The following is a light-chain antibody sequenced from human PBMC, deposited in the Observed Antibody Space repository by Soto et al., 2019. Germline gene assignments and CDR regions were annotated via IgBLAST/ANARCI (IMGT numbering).Light chain of an antibody. CDR1: NIGSKN. V-gene: IGLV3-21*02. CDR2: DDS. Sequence: SSELTQPPSVSVAPGQTARITCEGNNIGSKNVHWYQQKPGQAPVRVVFDDSDRPSGISERFSGSNSGNTATLTISRVEAGDEADYFCHVWDSRSEHFVFGAGTKLTVL. J-gene: IGLJ1*01. CDR3: HVWDSRSEHFV.